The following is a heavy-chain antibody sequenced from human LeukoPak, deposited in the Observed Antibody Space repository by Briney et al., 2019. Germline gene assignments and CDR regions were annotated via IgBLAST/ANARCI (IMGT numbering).Heavy chain of an antibody. CDR3: AREGSGTGDGFDP. CDR1: GYTFTSYY. J-gene: IGHJ5*02. Sequence: ASEKVSCKASGYTFTSYYMRWVRQAPGQGLEWMGWINPNSGGTNYAQKFQGRVTMTRDTSISTAYMELSRLRSDDTAVYYCAREGSGTGDGFDPWGQGTLVTVSS. D-gene: IGHD7-27*01. CDR2: INPNSGGT. V-gene: IGHV1-2*02.